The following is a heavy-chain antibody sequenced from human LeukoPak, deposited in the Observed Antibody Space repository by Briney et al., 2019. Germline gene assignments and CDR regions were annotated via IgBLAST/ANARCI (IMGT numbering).Heavy chain of an antibody. CDR1: GFTFSDYN. Sequence: GGSLRLSGAASGFTFSDYNMRWIRKAPGKGLEWFSSISRSGSTKYYADPVKGRFTISRDNAKNSLFLQMNSLRAEDTAVYYCARVLRYCSGGNCYSGGLGYMDVWGKGTTVTISS. J-gene: IGHJ6*03. CDR2: ISRSGSTK. CDR3: ARVLRYCSGGNCYSGGLGYMDV. D-gene: IGHD2-15*01. V-gene: IGHV3-11*01.